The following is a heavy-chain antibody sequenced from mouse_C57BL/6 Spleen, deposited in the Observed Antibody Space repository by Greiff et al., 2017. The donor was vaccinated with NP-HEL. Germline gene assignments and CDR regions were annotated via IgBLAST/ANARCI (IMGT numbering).Heavy chain of an antibody. J-gene: IGHJ4*01. CDR2: INPGSGGT. Sequence: VQLQQSGAELVRPGTSVKVSCKASGYAFTNYLIEWVKQRPGQGLEWIGVINPGSGGTNYNEKFKGKATLTADKSSSTAYMQRSSLTSEDSAVYFCAREEIYDGFAMDYWGQGPSVTVSS. V-gene: IGHV1-54*01. CDR3: AREEIYDGFAMDY. CDR1: GYAFTNYL. D-gene: IGHD2-3*01.